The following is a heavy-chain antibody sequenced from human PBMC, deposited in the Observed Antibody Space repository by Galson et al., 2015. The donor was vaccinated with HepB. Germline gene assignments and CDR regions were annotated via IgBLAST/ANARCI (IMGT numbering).Heavy chain of an antibody. J-gene: IGHJ4*02. Sequence: SVKVSCKASGFTFSSYSLTWVRLAPGQGLEWMGWISAYNGKTHFGQSVQGRLTLTTDTSTSTGYMELRNLKSDDTAVYYCARALTVLGEYYFDSWGQGTQVTVSS. D-gene: IGHD2/OR15-2a*01. CDR3: ARALTVLGEYYFDS. CDR2: ISAYNGKT. V-gene: IGHV1-18*01. CDR1: GFTFSSYS.